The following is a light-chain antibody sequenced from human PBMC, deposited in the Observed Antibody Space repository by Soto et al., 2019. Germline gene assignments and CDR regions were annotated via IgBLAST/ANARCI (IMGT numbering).Light chain of an antibody. Sequence: DIQMTQSPSSLSASVGDTVTITCRASQSISIYLNWYQQKPGKAPSLLIYAASSLQNGVQSRFSSSASATDLSLTISSLHHEDFATFCGHHSYRTPLTFGEATKAEI. CDR2: AAS. J-gene: IGKJ4*01. V-gene: IGKV1-39*01. CDR1: QSISIY. CDR3: HHSYRTPLT.